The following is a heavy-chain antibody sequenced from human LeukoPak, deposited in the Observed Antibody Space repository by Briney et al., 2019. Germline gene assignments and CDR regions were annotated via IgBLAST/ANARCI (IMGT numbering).Heavy chain of an antibody. D-gene: IGHD2-2*01. J-gene: IGHJ4*02. CDR1: GFTFRDYY. CDR2: ISSSSSYI. CDR3: ARRLVTAGITDFFDS. V-gene: IGHV3-11*03. Sequence: GGSLRLSCVASGFTFRDYYMSWIRRAPGKGLEWVSYISSSSSYIDYADSVKGRFTISRDNARNSLHLQMKSLRAEDTAVYYCARRLVTAGITDFFDSWGQGTLVSVSS.